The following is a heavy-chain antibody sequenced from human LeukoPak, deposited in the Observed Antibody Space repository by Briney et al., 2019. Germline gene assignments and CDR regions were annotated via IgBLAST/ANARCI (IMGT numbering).Heavy chain of an antibody. D-gene: IGHD3-10*01. CDR2: INPSGGST. J-gene: IGHJ3*01. CDR1: GYTFTSYY. Sequence: ASVKVSCKASGYTFTSYYMDWVRQAPGKGLEWMGIINPSGGSTRNAQTFQGRITMTRDMSTNTVYMELSSLRSEDTAVYYCARGGSSYFEPFDVWGQGTMVTVSS. V-gene: IGHV1-46*01. CDR3: ARGGSSYFEPFDV.